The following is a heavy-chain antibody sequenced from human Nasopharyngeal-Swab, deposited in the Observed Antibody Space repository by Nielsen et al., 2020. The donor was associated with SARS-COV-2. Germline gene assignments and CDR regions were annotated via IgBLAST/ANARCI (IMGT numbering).Heavy chain of an antibody. V-gene: IGHV4-39*01. CDR3: ASHDYGDYGVVDY. D-gene: IGHD4-17*01. Sequence: PGKGLEWIGSIYYSGSTYYNPSLKSRVTISVDMSKNQFSLKLSSVTAADTAVYYCASHDYGDYGVVDYWGQGTLVTVSS. J-gene: IGHJ4*02. CDR2: IYYSGST.